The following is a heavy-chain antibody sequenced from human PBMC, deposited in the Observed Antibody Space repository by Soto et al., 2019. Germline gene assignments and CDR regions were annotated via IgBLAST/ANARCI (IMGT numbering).Heavy chain of an antibody. D-gene: IGHD2-21*01. CDR1: GFTYSAYG. CDR3: GREDGLGSVDS. J-gene: IGHJ4*02. CDR2: VWFDGSHQ. Sequence: QVQLVESGGGVVQPGRSLRLSCAASGFTYSAYGMHWVRQSPGKGLEWVAVVWFDGSHQYYGDSVKGRFTISRDNSRETVHLRMNRPSVDDSALYYCGREDGLGSVDSWGQGTLVTVSP. V-gene: IGHV3-33*01.